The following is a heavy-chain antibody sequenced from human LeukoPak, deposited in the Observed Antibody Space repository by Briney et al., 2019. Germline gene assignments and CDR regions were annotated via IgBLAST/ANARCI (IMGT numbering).Heavy chain of an antibody. Sequence: ASVKVSCKASGYTFTSYDINWVRQATGQGLEWMGWMNPNSGNTGYAQKFQGRVTITADESTSTAYMELSSLRSEDTAVYYCATKRGYSYGSPHWGQGTLVTVSS. J-gene: IGHJ4*02. CDR2: MNPNSGNT. V-gene: IGHV1-8*01. D-gene: IGHD5-18*01. CDR1: GYTFTSYD. CDR3: ATKRGYSYGSPH.